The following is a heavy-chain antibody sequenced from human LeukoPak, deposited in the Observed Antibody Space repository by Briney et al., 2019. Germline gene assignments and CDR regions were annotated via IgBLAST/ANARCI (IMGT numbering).Heavy chain of an antibody. J-gene: IGHJ4*02. Sequence: GSLRLSCAASGLTFSSYSMNWVRQAPGKGLEWIGSIYYGGSTYYNPSLKSRVIISVDTSKNQFSLKLSSVTAADTAVYYCASLAAAAGRDYWGQGTLVTVSS. CDR1: GLTFSSYS. CDR2: IYYGGST. D-gene: IGHD6-13*01. V-gene: IGHV4-39*07. CDR3: ASLAAAAGRDY.